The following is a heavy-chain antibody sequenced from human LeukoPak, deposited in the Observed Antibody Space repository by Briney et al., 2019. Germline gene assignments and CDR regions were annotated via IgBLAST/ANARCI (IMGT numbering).Heavy chain of an antibody. CDR1: GFIFTKYG. CDR3: ARDAHTYYCSGGSCYRPVGPYFDY. CDR2: ISTHDDDT. J-gene: IGHJ4*02. V-gene: IGHV1-18*01. Sequence: ASVKVSCKASGFIFTKYGISWVRQAPGQGLEWLGWISTHDDDTRYAQKIQGRVTMTTDTSTSTAYMELRSLRSDDTAVYYCARDAHTYYCSGGSCYRPVGPYFDYWGQGTPVTVSS. D-gene: IGHD2-15*01.